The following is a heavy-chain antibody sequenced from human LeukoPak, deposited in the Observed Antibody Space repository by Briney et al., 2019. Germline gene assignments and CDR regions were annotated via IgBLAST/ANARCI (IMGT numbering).Heavy chain of an antibody. CDR1: GFTFSSYG. D-gene: IGHD2-2*02. J-gene: IGHJ6*02. CDR3: AKGLIYPSGGMDV. V-gene: IGHV3-30*18. Sequence: GRSLRLSCAASGFTFSSYGMHWVRQAPGKGLEWVAVISYDGSNKYYADSVKGRFTISRDNSKNTLYLQMNSLRAEDTAVYYCAKGLIYPSGGMDVWGQGTTVTVSS. CDR2: ISYDGSNK.